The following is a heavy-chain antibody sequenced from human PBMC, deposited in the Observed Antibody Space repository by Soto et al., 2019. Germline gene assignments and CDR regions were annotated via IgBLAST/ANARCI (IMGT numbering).Heavy chain of an antibody. CDR1: GGSISSYY. Sequence: QVQLQESGPGLVKPSETLSLTCTVSGGSISSYYWSWIRQPPGKGLECIGYIYYSGSTNYNPSLQRRVTISVDTSKNQFSLKLNSVTAADTAVYYCARRGLFPNRGGLDYWGQGTLVTVSS. CDR3: ARRGLFPNRGGLDY. CDR2: IYYSGST. D-gene: IGHD3-10*01. J-gene: IGHJ4*02. V-gene: IGHV4-59*08.